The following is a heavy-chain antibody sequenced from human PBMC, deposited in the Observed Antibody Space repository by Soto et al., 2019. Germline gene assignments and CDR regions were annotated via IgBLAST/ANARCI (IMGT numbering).Heavy chain of an antibody. Sequence: QVQLVQSGAEVKKPGSSVKVSCKASGGTFSSYAISWVRQAPGQGLEWMGGIIPIFGTANYAQTFQGRVTITADDSTSTAYMELSSLRYEDKAVYYCARDLSSGYYSSLNYYYNYGMDVW. CDR2: IIPIFGTA. D-gene: IGHD3-22*01. CDR1: GGTFSSYA. CDR3: ARDLSSGYYSSLNYYYNYGMDV. V-gene: IGHV1-69*12. J-gene: IGHJ6*01.